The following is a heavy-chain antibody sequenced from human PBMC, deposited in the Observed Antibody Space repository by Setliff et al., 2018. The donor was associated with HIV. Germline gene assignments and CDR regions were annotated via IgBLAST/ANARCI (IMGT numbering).Heavy chain of an antibody. V-gene: IGHV4-59*11. J-gene: IGHJ4*02. CDR2: IYYSGNT. D-gene: IGHD1-26*01. CDR3: ARTRAPYFFDF. Sequence: KPSETLSLTCSVSGASIRGHYWSWIRQSPGKGLEWIGNIYYSGNTNYNPSFKSRVTISVDTSKNQFSLRVNSVTAADTAVYFCARTRAPYFFDFWGQGAQVTVSS. CDR1: GASIRGHY.